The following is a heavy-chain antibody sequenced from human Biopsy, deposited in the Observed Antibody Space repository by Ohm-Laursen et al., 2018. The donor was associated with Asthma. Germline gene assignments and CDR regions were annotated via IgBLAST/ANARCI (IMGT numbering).Heavy chain of an antibody. D-gene: IGHD6-19*01. Sequence: VKVSCKASGGMFGNYAISWVRQAPGLGLEWLGGIMTVFGTTNYAQKFQGRVTITADESTSTAYMEVTSLRSEDTAIYYCARCQVGYSSGWSLLLKKIYYSGMDVWGQGTAVTVSS. CDR2: IMTVFGTT. CDR1: GGMFGNYA. V-gene: IGHV1-69*01. J-gene: IGHJ6*02. CDR3: ARCQVGYSSGWSLLLKKIYYSGMDV.